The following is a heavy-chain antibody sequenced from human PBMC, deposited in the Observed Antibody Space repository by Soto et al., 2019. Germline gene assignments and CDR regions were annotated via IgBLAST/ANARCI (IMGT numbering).Heavy chain of an antibody. J-gene: IGHJ6*02. D-gene: IGHD1-26*01. CDR3: ARYPWGGSYPFYYYYYGMDV. Sequence: PGGSLRLSCAASGFTFSSYAMHWVRQAPGKGLEWVAVISYDGSNKYYADSVKGRFTISRDNSKNTLYLQMNSLRAGDTAVYYCARYPWGGSYPFYYYYYGMDVWGQGTTVTVSS. CDR1: GFTFSSYA. V-gene: IGHV3-30-3*01. CDR2: ISYDGSNK.